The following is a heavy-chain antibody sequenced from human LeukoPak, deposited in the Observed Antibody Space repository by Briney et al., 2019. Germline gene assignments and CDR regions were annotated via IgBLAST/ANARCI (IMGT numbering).Heavy chain of an antibody. CDR2: INPNSGGT. V-gene: IGHV1-2*02. Sequence: AASVKVSCKASGYTFTGYYMHWVRQAPGQGLEWMGWINPNSGGTNYAQKFQGRVTMTRDTSISTAYMELSRLRSDDTAVYYCARDILGSSSWGVFDYWGQGTLVTVSS. D-gene: IGHD6-13*01. CDR1: GYTFTGYY. CDR3: ARDILGSSSWGVFDY. J-gene: IGHJ4*02.